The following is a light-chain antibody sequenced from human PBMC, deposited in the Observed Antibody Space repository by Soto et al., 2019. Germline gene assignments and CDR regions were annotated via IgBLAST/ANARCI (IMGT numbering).Light chain of an antibody. J-gene: IGLJ1*01. CDR2: EVS. V-gene: IGLV2-14*01. Sequence: HSALTXPASVSGSPGQSITISCTGTGSDVGGYRYVAWYQQRPGKAPKLVIQEVSNRPSGISDRFSGSKSGNTASLTISGLQADDEADYYCSSYSSSNIYLFGTGTKVTVL. CDR1: GSDVGGYRY. CDR3: SSYSSSNIYL.